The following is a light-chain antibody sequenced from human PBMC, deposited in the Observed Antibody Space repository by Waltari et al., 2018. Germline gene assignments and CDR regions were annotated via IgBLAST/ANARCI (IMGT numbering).Light chain of an antibody. J-gene: IGKJ3*01. CDR3: QHYYNWPLT. CDR1: QTVSSN. Sequence: EIVMTQSPATLSVSPGERATLSCRASQTVSSNLAWYQQKPGQAPRLLIYGASTRATGIPARCSGSGSGTEFTLTITSLQSEDFAVYYCQHYYNWPLTFAPGTKVDIK. V-gene: IGKV3-15*01. CDR2: GAS.